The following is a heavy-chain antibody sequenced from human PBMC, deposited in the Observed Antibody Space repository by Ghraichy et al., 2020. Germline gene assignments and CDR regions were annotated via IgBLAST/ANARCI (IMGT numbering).Heavy chain of an antibody. CDR2: INSDGSST. CDR3: VGSPTYFDY. J-gene: IGHJ4*02. V-gene: IGHV3-74*01. Sequence: GALNISCAASGFTFSSYWMHWVRQAPGKGLVWVSRINSDGSSTSYADSVKGRFTISRDNAKNTLYLQMNSLRAEDTAVYYCVGSPTYFDYWGQGTLVTVSS. D-gene: IGHD1-26*01. CDR1: GFTFSSYW.